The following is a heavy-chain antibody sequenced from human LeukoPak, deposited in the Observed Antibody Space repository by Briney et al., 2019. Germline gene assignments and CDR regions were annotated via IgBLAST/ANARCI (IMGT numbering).Heavy chain of an antibody. J-gene: IGHJ4*02. CDR3: ARAGAVTTPDNYFDY. D-gene: IGHD4-11*01. V-gene: IGHV3-11*04. CDR1: GFTFSDYY. Sequence: GGSLRLSCAASGFTFSDYYMSWIRQAPGKGLEWVSYIISSGSTIYYADSVKGRFTISRDNAKNSLYLQMNSLRAEDTAVYYCARAGAVTTPDNYFDYWGQGTLVTVSS. CDR2: IISSGSTI.